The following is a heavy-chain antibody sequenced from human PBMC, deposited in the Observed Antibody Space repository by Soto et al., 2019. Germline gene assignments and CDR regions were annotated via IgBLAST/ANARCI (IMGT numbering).Heavy chain of an antibody. D-gene: IGHD6-6*01. J-gene: IGHJ4*02. CDR2: IIPIFGTA. CDR1: GGTFSSYA. CDR3: ASKGSSSSIDY. Sequence: QVQLVQSGAEVKKPGSSVKVSCKASGGTFSSYAISWVRQAPGQGLEWMGGIIPIFGTANYAKKFQGRVTITADESTSTAYMELSSLRSEETAVYYCASKGSSSSIDYWGQGTLVTVSS. V-gene: IGHV1-69*12.